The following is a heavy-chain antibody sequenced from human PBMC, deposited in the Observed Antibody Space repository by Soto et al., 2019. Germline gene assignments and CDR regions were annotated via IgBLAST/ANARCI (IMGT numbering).Heavy chain of an antibody. J-gene: IGHJ4*02. CDR1: GGSISSGGYA. CDR3: ARSYSGGDAYFDF. V-gene: IGHV4-30-2*01. CDR2: IYPSGST. Sequence: TLSLTCAVSGGSISSGGYAWAWIRQPPGKGLEWVGYIYPSGSTYDNPSLKSRATIAADRSKNQFSLNLAAVTAADTAVYYCARSYSGGDAYFDFWGQGTVVTVSS. D-gene: IGHD2-21*02.